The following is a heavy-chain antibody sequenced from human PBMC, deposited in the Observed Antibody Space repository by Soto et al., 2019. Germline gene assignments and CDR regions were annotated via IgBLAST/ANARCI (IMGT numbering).Heavy chain of an antibody. D-gene: IGHD6-19*01. V-gene: IGHV3-48*03. Sequence: RLVESGGGVAQPGGSRNQTVAAPDSSFGGYEMTGVRQAPGRGLEWLSYISKSSSPIYYADSVEGRFTTSRDNRKKLLFLQMTSLRAEDTGIYYCVRDDYDSGWNWGQGTLVTVSS. CDR3: VRDDYDSGWN. CDR1: DSSFGGYE. J-gene: IGHJ4*02. CDR2: ISKSSSPI.